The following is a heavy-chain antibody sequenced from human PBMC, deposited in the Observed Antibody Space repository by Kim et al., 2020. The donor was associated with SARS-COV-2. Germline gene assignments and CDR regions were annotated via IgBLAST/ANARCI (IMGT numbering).Heavy chain of an antibody. CDR3: ARGGVSTVTSFWYFDL. J-gene: IGHJ2*01. V-gene: IGHV4-30-2*01. D-gene: IGHD4-17*01. CDR1: GGSLSSGGYA. CDR2: IYYSGTS. Sequence: SETLSLTCRVSGGSLSSGGYAWSWIRQAPGKGPEWIGYIYYSGTSHHNPALSRRVTLSIERSKNQITLQLRSVTAADTAVYFCARGGVSTVTSFWYFDLWGRGTLVSVSS.